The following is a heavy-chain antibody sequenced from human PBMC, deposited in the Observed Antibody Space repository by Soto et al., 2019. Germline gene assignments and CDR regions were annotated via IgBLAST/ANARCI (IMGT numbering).Heavy chain of an antibody. CDR3: ARGLPTTRRVAGFRIARFDP. Sequence: ASVKVSCKASGYTFTSYGISWVRQAPGQGLEWMGWISAYNGNTNYAQKLQGRVTMTTDTSTSTAYMEPRSLRSDDTAVYYCARGLPTTRRVAGFRIARFDPWGQGTLVTVSS. V-gene: IGHV1-18*01. J-gene: IGHJ5*02. CDR2: ISAYNGNT. CDR1: GYTFTSYG. D-gene: IGHD6-19*01.